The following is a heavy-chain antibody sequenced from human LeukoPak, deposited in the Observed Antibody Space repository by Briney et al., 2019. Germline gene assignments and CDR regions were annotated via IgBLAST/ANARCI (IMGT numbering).Heavy chain of an antibody. J-gene: IGHJ2*01. Sequence: PGGSLRLSCAASGFTFSAYNMNWVRQAPGKGLEWVASISSISTYIWYADSVKGRFITSRDNTKKSLYLEMNSLRAEDTAVYYCARDFWSGDSLVWYFDLWGRGTLVTVSS. CDR1: GFTFSAYN. CDR2: ISSISTYI. V-gene: IGHV3-21*01. CDR3: ARDFWSGDSLVWYFDL. D-gene: IGHD3-3*01.